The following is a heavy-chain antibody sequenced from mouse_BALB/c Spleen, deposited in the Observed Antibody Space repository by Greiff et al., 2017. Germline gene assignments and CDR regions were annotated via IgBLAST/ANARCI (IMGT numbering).Heavy chain of an antibody. CDR2: IWGDGST. D-gene: IGHD1-1*02. V-gene: IGHV2-6-7*01. CDR3: AREYGDYAMDY. J-gene: IGHJ4*01. CDR1: GFSLTGYG. Sequence: QVQLQQSGPGLVAPSQSLSITCTVSGFSLTGYGVNWVRQPPGKGLEWLGMIWGDGSTDYNSALKSRLSISKDNSKNQVFLKMNSLQTDDTARYYCAREYGDYAMDYWGQGTSVTVSS.